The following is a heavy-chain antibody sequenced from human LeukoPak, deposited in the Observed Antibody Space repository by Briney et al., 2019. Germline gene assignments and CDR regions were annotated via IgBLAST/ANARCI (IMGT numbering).Heavy chain of an antibody. CDR1: GFTFSSYG. V-gene: IGHV3-33*06. CDR3: AKDRGSGWKGPAY. J-gene: IGHJ4*02. Sequence: PRGSLKLSCAASGFTFSSYGMHWVRQAPGHGLEWVAVIWYDGSNKYYADSVKGRFTISRDNSKNTRDLQMHSLRAEDTAVYYGAKDRGSGWKGPAYWGEGTLVTVSS. CDR2: IWYDGSNK. D-gene: IGHD6-19*01.